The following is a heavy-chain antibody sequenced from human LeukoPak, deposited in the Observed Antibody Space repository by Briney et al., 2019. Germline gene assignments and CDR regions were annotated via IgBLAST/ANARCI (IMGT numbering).Heavy chain of an antibody. Sequence: SETLSLTCTVSGDSISGYYWTWIRQPPGKGLEWIGYIYSSGSTNYNPSLKSRVTISVDTSKNQFSLKLSSVTAADTAVYYCARVVRQWLANDAFDIWGQGTMVTVSS. V-gene: IGHV4-59*01. CDR1: GDSISGYY. CDR3: ARVVRQWLANDAFDI. D-gene: IGHD6-19*01. CDR2: IYSSGST. J-gene: IGHJ3*02.